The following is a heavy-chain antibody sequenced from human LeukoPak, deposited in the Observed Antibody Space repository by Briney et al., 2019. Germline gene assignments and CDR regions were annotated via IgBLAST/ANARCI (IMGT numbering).Heavy chain of an antibody. J-gene: IGHJ4*02. CDR2: IYYSGST. CDR1: GGSISSSSYY. Sequence: SETLSLTCTVSGGSISSSSYYWGWIRQPPGKGLEGIVTIYYSGSTYYNPSLKSRVTISVDTSKNKFSLKPSSVTAADTAVYYCARHFYDSSGYHPYFDYWGQGTLVTVSS. V-gene: IGHV4-39*01. CDR3: ARHFYDSSGYHPYFDY. D-gene: IGHD3-22*01.